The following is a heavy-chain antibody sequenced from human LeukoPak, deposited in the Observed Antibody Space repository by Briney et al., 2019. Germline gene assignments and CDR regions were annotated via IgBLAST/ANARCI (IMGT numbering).Heavy chain of an antibody. V-gene: IGHV2-5*01. CDR2: IYWNDDK. D-gene: IGHD3-3*01. Sequence: SGPTLVKPTQTLTLTCTFSGFSLSTSGVGVGWIRQPPGKALEWLALIYWNDDKRYSPSLKSRLTITKDTSKNQVVLTMTNMDPVDTATYYCAHMVMSMTYYDFWSGYYAPFDYWGQGTLVTVSS. CDR3: AHMVMSMTYYDFWSGYYAPFDY. CDR1: GFSLSTSGVG. J-gene: IGHJ4*02.